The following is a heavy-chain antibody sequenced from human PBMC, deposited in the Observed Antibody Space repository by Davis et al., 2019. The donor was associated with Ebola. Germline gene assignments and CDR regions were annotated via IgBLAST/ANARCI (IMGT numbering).Heavy chain of an antibody. V-gene: IGHV1-8*01. Sequence: ASLKISCKASGDTFTSYEMNRGRQATGQGREWRVWMNPNSGNTGYAQKFQGRVTMTRNTSISTAYMELSSLRSEDTAVYYCARGDGFRGTVTREYYYYGMDVWGQGTTVTVSS. J-gene: IGHJ6*02. CDR1: GDTFTSYE. CDR2: MNPNSGNT. CDR3: ARGDGFRGTVTREYYYYGMDV. D-gene: IGHD4-17*01.